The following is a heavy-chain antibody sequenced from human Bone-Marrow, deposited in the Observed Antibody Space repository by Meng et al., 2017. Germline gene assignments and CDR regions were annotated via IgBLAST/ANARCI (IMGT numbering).Heavy chain of an antibody. CDR3: ARFTPFDY. Sequence: LLESGGGLVPPGGSLRLFCAASGLPFSRYWMPWVRQAPGKGAVWVSRINTDGSSTDYADSVKGRFNISRDNAKNTLYLQMNSLRAEDTAMYYCARFTPFDYWGQGTLVTVSS. J-gene: IGHJ4*02. CDR2: INTDGSST. CDR1: GLPFSRYW. V-gene: IGHV3-74*01.